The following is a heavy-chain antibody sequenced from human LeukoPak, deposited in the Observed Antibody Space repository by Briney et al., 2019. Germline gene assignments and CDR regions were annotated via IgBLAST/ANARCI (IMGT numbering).Heavy chain of an antibody. CDR3: ARGQGTVTTH. CDR2: INHSGNA. Sequence: SETLSLTCAVSGGSFSGYYWTWIRQPPGKGLEWIGEINHSGNANYNPSLKSRVTISLHMSENHFSLKLTSVTAADTAVYYCARGQGTVTTHWGQGTLVTVSS. D-gene: IGHD4-17*01. J-gene: IGHJ4*02. CDR1: GGSFSGYY. V-gene: IGHV4-34*01.